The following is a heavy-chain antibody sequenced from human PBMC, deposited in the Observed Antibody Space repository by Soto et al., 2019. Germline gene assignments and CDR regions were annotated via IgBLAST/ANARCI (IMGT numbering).Heavy chain of an antibody. CDR1: GFTFSSYS. V-gene: IGHV3-21*01. J-gene: IGHJ4*02. Sequence: EVQLVESGGGLVKPGGSLRLSCAASGFTFSSYSMSWVRQAPGKGLEWVSSISSSSSYMYYADSVKGRFTISRDVGKKALALHMHGLRCGYGAGDYCARVEGGSWGQGTLVTVSS. D-gene: IGHD3-16*01. CDR3: ARVEGGS. CDR2: ISSSSSYM.